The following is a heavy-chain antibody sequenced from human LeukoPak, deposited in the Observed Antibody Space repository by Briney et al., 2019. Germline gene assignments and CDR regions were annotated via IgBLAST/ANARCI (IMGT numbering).Heavy chain of an antibody. CDR2: IRYDGINK. Sequence: PGGSLRLSCAASGFSFSSYGMHWVRQAPGKGLEWVAFIRYDGINKYYADSVKGRFTISRDNSKNTLFLQMNSLRAEDTAVYYCAEDWSSGWSHPYYFDYWGQGTLVTVSS. CDR1: GFSFSSYG. V-gene: IGHV3-30*02. J-gene: IGHJ4*02. CDR3: AEDWSSGWSHPYYFDY. D-gene: IGHD6-19*01.